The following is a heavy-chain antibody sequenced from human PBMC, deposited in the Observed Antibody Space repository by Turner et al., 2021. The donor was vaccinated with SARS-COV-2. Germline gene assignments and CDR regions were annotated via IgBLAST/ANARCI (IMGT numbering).Heavy chain of an antibody. V-gene: IGHV3-74*01. D-gene: IGHD6-13*01. J-gene: IGHJ4*02. CDR3: ATSRSFDY. Sequence: EVQLVESGGGLVQPGGSLRLSCAASGFTFSSYWMHWVRQAPGQGLMWVSRIDTDGSTTSYADSVKGRFTISRDNAKNTLYLQMNSLSAEDTAVYYCATSRSFDYWGQGTLVTVSS. CDR1: GFTFSSYW. CDR2: IDTDGSTT.